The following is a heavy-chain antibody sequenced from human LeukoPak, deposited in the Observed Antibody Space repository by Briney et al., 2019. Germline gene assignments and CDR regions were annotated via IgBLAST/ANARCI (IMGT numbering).Heavy chain of an antibody. V-gene: IGHV3-74*01. J-gene: IGHJ4*02. Sequence: GGSLRLSCAASGFTFSTYWMHWVRQAPGKGLVWVSRINNDGTSTNYADSVKGRFTISRDNAKNTVYLQMNSLRAEDTAVYYCVRGGVDYWGQGTLVTVSS. CDR2: INNDGTST. CDR3: VRGGVDY. CDR1: GFTFSTYW.